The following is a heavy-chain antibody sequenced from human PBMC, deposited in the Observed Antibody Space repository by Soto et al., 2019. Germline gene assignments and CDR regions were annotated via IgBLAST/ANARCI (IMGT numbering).Heavy chain of an antibody. D-gene: IGHD6-19*01. CDR1: GYTFTSYY. CDR2: INPSGGST. CDR3: ARKGEGQWLVFYLDC. V-gene: IGHV1-46*03. J-gene: IGHJ4*02. Sequence: ASVKVSCKASGYTFTSYYMHWVRQAPGQGLEWMGIINPSGGSTSYAQKFQGRVTMTRDTSTSTVYMELSSLRSEDTAVYYCARKGEGQWLVFYLDCWGQGTLVTVSS.